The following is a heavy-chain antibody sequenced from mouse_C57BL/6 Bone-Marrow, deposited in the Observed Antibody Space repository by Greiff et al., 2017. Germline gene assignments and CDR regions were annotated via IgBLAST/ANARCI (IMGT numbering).Heavy chain of an antibody. Sequence: EVKLMESGGGLVKPGGSLKLSCAASGFTFSDYGMHWVRQAPEKGLEWVAYISSGSSTIYYADTVKGRFTISRDTAKNTLFLQMTSLRSEDTAMYYCARPGVNYVLLFAYWGQGTLVTVSA. CDR3: ARPGVNYVLLFAY. D-gene: IGHD2-1*01. CDR1: GFTFSDYG. V-gene: IGHV5-17*01. CDR2: ISSGSSTI. J-gene: IGHJ3*01.